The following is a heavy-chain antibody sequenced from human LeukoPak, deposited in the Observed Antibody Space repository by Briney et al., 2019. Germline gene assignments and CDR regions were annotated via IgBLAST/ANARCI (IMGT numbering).Heavy chain of an antibody. Sequence: GGSLRLSCAASGFTFNNYAMSWVRQAPGKGLEWVSAISGSGGTYYADSVKGRFIISRDNSKNTLYLQMNSLRAEDTAIYYCAKPPPVGNFKYWAKGPLVTVSA. J-gene: IGHJ4*02. CDR2: ISGSGGT. V-gene: IGHV3-23*01. CDR3: AKPPPVGNFKY. CDR1: GFTFNNYA. D-gene: IGHD4-23*01.